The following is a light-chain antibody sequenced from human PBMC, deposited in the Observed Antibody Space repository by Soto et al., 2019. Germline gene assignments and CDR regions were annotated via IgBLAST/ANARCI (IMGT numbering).Light chain of an antibody. V-gene: IGLV2-14*01. CDR3: SSYTASSSPFL. Sequence: QSALTQPASVSGSPGQSITISCTGTSSDVGGYNFVSWYQQHPGKAPKLIIYDVSNRPSGVSNRFSGSKSGNTASLTISGLQAEDEADYYCSSYTASSSPFLFGTGTKSTVL. CDR2: DVS. J-gene: IGLJ1*01. CDR1: SSDVGGYNF.